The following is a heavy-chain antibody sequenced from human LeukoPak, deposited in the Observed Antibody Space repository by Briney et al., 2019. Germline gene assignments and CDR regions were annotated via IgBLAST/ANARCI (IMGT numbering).Heavy chain of an antibody. CDR1: GFTFSSYA. CDR2: ISYDGSNK. D-gene: IGHD4-23*01. Sequence: GGSLRLSCAASGFTFSSYAMHWVRQAPGKGLEWVAVISYDGSNKYYADSVKGRFTISRDNSKNTLYLRMNSLRAEDTAVYYCARGFCTTVVTGDAFDIWGQGTMVTVSS. V-gene: IGHV3-30*04. CDR3: ARGFCTTVVTGDAFDI. J-gene: IGHJ3*02.